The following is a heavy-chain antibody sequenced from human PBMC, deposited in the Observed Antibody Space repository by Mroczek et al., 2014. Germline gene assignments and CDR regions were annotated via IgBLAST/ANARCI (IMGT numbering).Heavy chain of an antibody. CDR1: GFTFDDYA. D-gene: IGHD2-2*01. Sequence: VQLVESGGGLVQPGRSLRLSCAASGFTFDDYAMHWVRQAPGKGLEWVSGISWNSGSIGYADSVKGRFTISRDNAKNSLYLQMNSLRAEDTALYYCAKELGYCSSTSCYPDDAFDIWGQGTMVTRLF. CDR3: AKELGYCSSTSCYPDDAFDI. V-gene: IGHV3-9*01. CDR2: ISWNSGSI. J-gene: IGHJ3*02.